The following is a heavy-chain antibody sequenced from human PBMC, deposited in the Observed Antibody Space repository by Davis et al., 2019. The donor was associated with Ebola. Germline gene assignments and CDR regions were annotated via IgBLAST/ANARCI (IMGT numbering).Heavy chain of an antibody. CDR1: GFTFSSYA. V-gene: IGHV3-64*01. CDR3: ARGILVPGWFDP. CDR2: ISSNGGST. D-gene: IGHD6-6*01. Sequence: PGGSLRLSCAASGFTFSSYAMHWVRQAPGKGLEYVSAISSNGGSTYYANSVKGRFTISRDNSKNTLYLQMGRLRAEDMAVYYCARGILVPGWFDPWGQGTLVTVSS. J-gene: IGHJ5*02.